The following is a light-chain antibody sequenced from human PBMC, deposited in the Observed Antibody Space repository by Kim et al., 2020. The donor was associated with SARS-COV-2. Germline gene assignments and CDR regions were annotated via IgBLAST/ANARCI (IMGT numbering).Light chain of an antibody. J-gene: IGKJ4*01. CDR1: QSVTTH. CDR2: ATS. Sequence: SLSPGERATLSCRASQSVTTHLAWYQQKPGQAPRLLIQATSHRAAGIPDRFSGRGSGTDFILSISSLEPEDFAVYYCQQRSKWELSFGGGTKLEI. CDR3: QQRSKWELS. V-gene: IGKV3-11*01.